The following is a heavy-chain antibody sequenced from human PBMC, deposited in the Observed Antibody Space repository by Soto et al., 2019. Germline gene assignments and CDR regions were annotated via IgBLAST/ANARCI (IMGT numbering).Heavy chain of an antibody. CDR1: GGSISSYY. J-gene: IGHJ6*02. CDR3: ARAAGTDYYYYGMDV. D-gene: IGHD6-19*01. CDR2: IYYSGST. Sequence: QVQLQESGPGLVKPSETLSLTCTVSGGSISSYYWSWIRQPPGKGLEWIGYIYYSGSTNYNPSLKSRVTISVDTSKNQCSLKLSSVTAADTAVYYCARAAGTDYYYYGMDVWGQGTTVTVSS. V-gene: IGHV4-59*01.